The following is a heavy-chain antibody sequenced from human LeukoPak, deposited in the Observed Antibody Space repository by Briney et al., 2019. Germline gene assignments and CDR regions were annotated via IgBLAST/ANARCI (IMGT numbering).Heavy chain of an antibody. V-gene: IGHV3-23*01. D-gene: IGHD2-8*01. J-gene: IGHJ4*02. CDR2: TNSGGTST. Sequence: GGSLRLSCATSGFPFSYFSMSWVRQAPGKGLERISTTNSGGTSTYYAESVKGRFTISRDNSKNTLYLQMSSLRVEGTAVYYCAKQSYARSLGEGGPGTLVSVSS. CDR3: AKQSYARSLGE. CDR1: GFPFSYFS.